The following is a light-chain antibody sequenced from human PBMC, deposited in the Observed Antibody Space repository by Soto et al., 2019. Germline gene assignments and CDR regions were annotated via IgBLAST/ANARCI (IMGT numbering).Light chain of an antibody. CDR3: QQYNNWWT. J-gene: IGKJ1*01. V-gene: IGKV3-15*01. CDR1: QSVSNN. Sequence: EIVMTQSPATLSASPGERATLSCRASQSVSNNLAWYHQKPGQAPRLLIYGASTRANGIPARFSGSGSGTEFTLTISSLQPEDFAVYYCQQYNNWWTFGQGTKVEIK. CDR2: GAS.